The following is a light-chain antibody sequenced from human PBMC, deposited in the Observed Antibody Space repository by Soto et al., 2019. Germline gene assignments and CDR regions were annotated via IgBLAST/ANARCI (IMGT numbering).Light chain of an antibody. CDR1: QDISNY. J-gene: IGKJ1*01. Sequence: DIQMTQSPSSLSASVGDRVTITCRASQDISNYLAWYQQKSGKVPKLLIYAASTLQSGVPSRFSGSGSGTDFTLTISSLQPEDVATYYCQKYNSAPRTFGQGTKVEIK. CDR3: QKYNSAPRT. CDR2: AAS. V-gene: IGKV1-27*01.